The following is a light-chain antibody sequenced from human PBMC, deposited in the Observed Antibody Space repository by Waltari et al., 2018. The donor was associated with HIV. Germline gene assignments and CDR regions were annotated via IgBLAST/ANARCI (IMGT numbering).Light chain of an antibody. CDR3: LQQNSYPWT. V-gene: IGKV1-17*01. J-gene: IGKJ1*01. CDR1: QDIGHD. CDR2: AAS. Sequence: DIQMTQSPTSLSASVGDRVTITCRADQDIGHDLSWFQQKPGKAPKRLISAASRLQAGVPSRFRGSGSGSEFTLTMSSLQPDDFATYYCLQQNSYPWTFGQGTQVEVK.